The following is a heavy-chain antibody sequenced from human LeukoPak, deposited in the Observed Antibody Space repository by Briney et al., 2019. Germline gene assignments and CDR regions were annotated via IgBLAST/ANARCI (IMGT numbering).Heavy chain of an antibody. Sequence: ASVKVSCKASGYTFTGYYIHWVRQAPGRGLEWMGWINPNSGGTNYAQKFQGRVTMTRDTSISTAYMELSGLRSDDTAVYYCARVRSLDYWGQGTLVTVSS. J-gene: IGHJ4*02. CDR3: ARVRSLDY. V-gene: IGHV1-2*02. CDR1: GYTFTGYY. CDR2: INPNSGGT.